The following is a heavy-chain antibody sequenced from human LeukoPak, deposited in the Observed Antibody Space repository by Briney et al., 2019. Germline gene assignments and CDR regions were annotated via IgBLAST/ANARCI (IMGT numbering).Heavy chain of an antibody. CDR3: ARDSGSYEMDY. CDR1: GFTFSSYA. Sequence: GRSLRLSCAASGFTFSSYAMHWVRQAPGKGLEWVAVISYDGSNKYYADSVKGRFTISKDNFKNTLYLQMNSLRAEDTAVYYCARDSGSYEMDYWGQGTLVTVSS. CDR2: ISYDGSNK. D-gene: IGHD1-26*01. J-gene: IGHJ4*02. V-gene: IGHV3-30-3*01.